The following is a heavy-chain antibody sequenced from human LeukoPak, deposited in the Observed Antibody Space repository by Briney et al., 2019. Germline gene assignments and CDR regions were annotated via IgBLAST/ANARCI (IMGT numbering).Heavy chain of an antibody. D-gene: IGHD1-7*01. CDR2: INHSGST. CDR1: GGSFSGYY. J-gene: IGHJ3*02. CDR3: ARVAPTTTAFDI. V-gene: IGHV4-34*01. Sequence: SETLSLTCAVYGGSFSGYYWSWIRQPPGKGLEWIGEINHSGSTNYNPSLKSRVTISVDTSKNQFSLKLSSVTAADTAVYYCARVAPTTTAFDIWGQGTMVTVSS.